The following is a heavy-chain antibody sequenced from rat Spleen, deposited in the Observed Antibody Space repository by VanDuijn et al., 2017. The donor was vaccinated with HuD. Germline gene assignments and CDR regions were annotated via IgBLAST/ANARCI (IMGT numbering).Heavy chain of an antibody. D-gene: IGHD1-1*01. Sequence: EVQLVESGGGLVQPGRSMKLSCAALGFTFSNYYMAWVRQAPTKGLEWVAPISTGGTNTYYRGSVKGRFTISRDDAKSTLYIQMNSLRYEDTATYYCTRYYNDDVGHWYFDFWGPGTMVTVSS. V-gene: IGHV5-25*01. J-gene: IGHJ1*01. CDR1: GFTFSNYY. CDR2: ISTGGTNT. CDR3: TRYYNDDVGHWYFDF.